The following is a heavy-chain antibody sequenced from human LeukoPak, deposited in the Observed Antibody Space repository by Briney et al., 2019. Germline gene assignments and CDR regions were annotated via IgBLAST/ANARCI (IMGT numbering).Heavy chain of an antibody. Sequence: PGGSLRLSCAASGFTFSSYEMNWVRQAPGKGLEWVSYISSSGSTIYYADPVKGRFTISRDNAKNSLYLQMNSLRAEDTAVYYCARGNLYEYYYGSGSYYQPDYWGQGTLVTVSS. J-gene: IGHJ4*02. CDR1: GFTFSSYE. D-gene: IGHD3-10*01. CDR3: ARGNLYEYYYGSGSYYQPDY. V-gene: IGHV3-48*03. CDR2: ISSSGSTI.